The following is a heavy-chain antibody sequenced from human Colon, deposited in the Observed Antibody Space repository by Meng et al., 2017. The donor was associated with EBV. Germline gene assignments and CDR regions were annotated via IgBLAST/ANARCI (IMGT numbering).Heavy chain of an antibody. CDR2: INHVGST. CDR3: ARNYYFDY. V-gene: IGHV4-34*01. CDR1: GGSFSDSY. Sequence: VQLQQWGAGLLKPSETLSLTCTVYGGSFSDSYWTWIRQPPGKGLEWIGEINHVGSTTYNPSLKSRVTISVDTSKNQFSLRLSSVTAADTAVYYCARNYYFDYWGQGTLVTVSS. J-gene: IGHJ4*02.